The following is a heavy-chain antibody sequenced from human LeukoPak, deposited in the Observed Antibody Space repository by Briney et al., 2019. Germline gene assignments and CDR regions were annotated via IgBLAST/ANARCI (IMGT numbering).Heavy chain of an antibody. J-gene: IGHJ4*02. CDR1: GGSISSYY. V-gene: IGHV4-59*08. CDR2: IYYSGST. CDR3: ARVRKGVDY. Sequence: SETLSLTCTVSGGSISSYYWSWIRQPPGKGLEWIGYIYYSGSTNYNPSLKSRVTFSVDTSKNQFSLKVSSVTAADTALYYCARVRKGVDYWGQGTQVTVSS.